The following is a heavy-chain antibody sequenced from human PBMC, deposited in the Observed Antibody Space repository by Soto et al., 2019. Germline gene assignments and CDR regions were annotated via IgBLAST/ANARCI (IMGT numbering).Heavy chain of an antibody. V-gene: IGHV4-30-2*01. D-gene: IGHD4-17*01. CDR2: IFHSGDA. J-gene: IGHJ3*01. Sequence: QLQLHNSGSTLVKPSQTLSLTCGVSGASVNSGSHSWSWIRQTPGKGLEWIGFIFHSGDAFYNPSLQSRVTISGDRSNNLFSLRLTSVTAADTAIYYCATSPRGDYRCDAFDVWGQGTMVTVSS. CDR1: GASVNSGSHS. CDR3: ATSPRGDYRCDAFDV.